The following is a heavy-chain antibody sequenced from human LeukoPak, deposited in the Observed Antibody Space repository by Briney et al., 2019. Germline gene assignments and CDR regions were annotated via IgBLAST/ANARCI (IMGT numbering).Heavy chain of an antibody. CDR2: ISANEFST. D-gene: IGHD1-26*01. J-gene: IGHJ3*02. Sequence: PGGSLRLSCAASGFTFSTYAMNWVRQPPGKGLEWVSSISANEFSTYYEDSVKGRFTISRDNSKKTLYLQMNSLRDEATAVYYCAKPYADSGDDAFDIWGQGTMVTV. V-gene: IGHV3-23*01. CDR1: GFTFSTYA. CDR3: AKPYADSGDDAFDI.